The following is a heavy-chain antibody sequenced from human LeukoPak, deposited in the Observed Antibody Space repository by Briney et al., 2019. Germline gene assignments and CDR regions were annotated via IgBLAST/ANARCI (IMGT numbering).Heavy chain of an antibody. CDR3: AKALTSSWYYFDY. Sequence: HPGGSLRLSCAASGFTFSSNAMNWVRQAPGKGLEWVSAISGSGTSTYYADSVKGRFTVSRDNSKNTLFLQMNGLSPEDTAIYFCAKALTSSWYYFDYWGQGTLVTVSS. D-gene: IGHD6-13*01. V-gene: IGHV3-23*01. J-gene: IGHJ4*02. CDR2: ISGSGTST. CDR1: GFTFSSNA.